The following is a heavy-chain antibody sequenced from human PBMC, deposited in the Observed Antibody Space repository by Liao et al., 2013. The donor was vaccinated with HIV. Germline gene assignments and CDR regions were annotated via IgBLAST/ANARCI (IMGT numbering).Heavy chain of an antibody. V-gene: IGHV4-34*10. CDR1: GGSINNHY. D-gene: IGHD3-3*01. CDR2: INHSGIT. CDR3: ARLWSAPSYYYYYMDV. Sequence: QVQLQESGPGLVKPSETLSLTCAVSGGSINNHYWNWIRQPAGRGLEWIGEINHSGITNYNPSLKSRLTISVDTSKNQFSLRLSSVTAADTAVYYCARLWSAPSYYYYYMDVWGKGTTVTVSS. J-gene: IGHJ6*03.